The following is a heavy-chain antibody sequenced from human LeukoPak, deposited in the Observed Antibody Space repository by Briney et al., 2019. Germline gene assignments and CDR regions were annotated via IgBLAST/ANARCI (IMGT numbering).Heavy chain of an antibody. Sequence: ASVKVSCKASGGTFSSYAISWVRQAPGQGLEWMGGIIPIFGTANYAQKFQGRVTITADKSTSTAYMELSSLRSEDTAVYYCARGKGSYYDSSGHILVYWGQGTLVTVSS. V-gene: IGHV1-69*06. CDR1: GGTFSSYA. CDR2: IIPIFGTA. J-gene: IGHJ4*02. CDR3: ARGKGSYYDSSGHILVY. D-gene: IGHD3-22*01.